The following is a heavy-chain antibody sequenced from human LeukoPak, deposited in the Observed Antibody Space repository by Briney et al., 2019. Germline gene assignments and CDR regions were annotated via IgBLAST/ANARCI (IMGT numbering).Heavy chain of an antibody. D-gene: IGHD2-15*01. CDR2: ISSSSSYI. J-gene: IGHJ4*02. CDR1: GFTFSSYS. V-gene: IGHV3-21*06. CDR3: ARDAPASPARFGY. Sequence: GGSLRLSCAASGFTFSSYSINWVRQAPGKGLEWVSSISSSSSYIYYADSVKGRFTISRDNAKNSLYLQMNSLRAEDTAVYYCARDAPASPARFGYWGQGTLVTVSS.